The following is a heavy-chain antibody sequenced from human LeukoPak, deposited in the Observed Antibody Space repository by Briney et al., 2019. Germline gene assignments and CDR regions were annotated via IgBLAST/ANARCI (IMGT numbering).Heavy chain of an antibody. V-gene: IGHV4-38-2*02. J-gene: IGHJ5*02. Sequence: SETLSLTCTVSGYSISSGYYWGWIRQPPGKGLEWIGSIYHSGSTYYNPSLKSRVTISVDTSKNQFSLKLSSVTAADTAVYYCARERLRGENWFDPWGQGTLVTVSS. CDR1: GYSISSGYY. D-gene: IGHD3-16*01. CDR3: ARERLRGENWFDP. CDR2: IYHSGST.